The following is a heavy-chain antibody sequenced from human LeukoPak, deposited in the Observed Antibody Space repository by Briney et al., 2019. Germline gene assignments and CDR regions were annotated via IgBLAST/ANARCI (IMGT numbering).Heavy chain of an antibody. J-gene: IGHJ4*02. D-gene: IGHD6-13*01. CDR3: ARERIAAAGVFDY. CDR1: GFTFSSYG. Sequence: GGSLRLSCAASGFTFSSYGMHWVRQAPGKGLEWAAFIRYDGSNKYYADSVKGRFTISRDNSKNTLYLQMNSLRAEDTAVYYCARERIAAAGVFDYWGQGTLVTVSS. V-gene: IGHV3-30*02. CDR2: IRYDGSNK.